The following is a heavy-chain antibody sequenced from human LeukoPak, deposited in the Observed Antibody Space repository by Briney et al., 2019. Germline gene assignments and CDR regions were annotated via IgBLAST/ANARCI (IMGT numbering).Heavy chain of an antibody. CDR3: ARKVPLAIDY. D-gene: IGHD5-12*01. CDR2: ISSSSSTI. J-gene: IGHJ4*02. Sequence: GGSLRLSCAASEFTFSRYGMHWVRQAPGKGLEWVSYISSSSSTIDYADSVKGRFTISRDNAKNSLYLQMNSLRAEDTAVYYCARKVPLAIDYWGQGTLVTVSS. V-gene: IGHV3-48*01. CDR1: EFTFSRYG.